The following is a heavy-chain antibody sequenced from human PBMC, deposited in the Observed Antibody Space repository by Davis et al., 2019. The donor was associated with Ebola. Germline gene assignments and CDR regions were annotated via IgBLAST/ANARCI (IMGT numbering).Heavy chain of an antibody. Sequence: PGRSLRLSCAASAFTSSSYWMSWVRQAPGKGLEWVANIKQDGSEKYYVDSVKGRFTISRDNAKNSLYLQMNSLRAEDTALYHCARGDYIFDYYGMDVWGQGTTVTVSS. V-gene: IGHV3-7*03. CDR3: ARGDYIFDYYGMDV. D-gene: IGHD4-11*01. CDR1: AFTSSSYW. J-gene: IGHJ6*02. CDR2: IKQDGSEK.